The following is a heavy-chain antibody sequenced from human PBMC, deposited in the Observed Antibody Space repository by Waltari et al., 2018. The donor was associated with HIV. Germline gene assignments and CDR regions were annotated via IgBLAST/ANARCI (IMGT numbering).Heavy chain of an antibody. CDR2: ITWNSGRT. J-gene: IGHJ6*02. CDR3: AKSDIDYGMDV. D-gene: IGHD2-15*01. Sequence: EVPLVASGGGLVQQGTSLRLSCTASGFTFYDYAMHWVRQVPGKGLEWVSGITWNSGRTGYADSVKGRFIISRDNAKNSLYLQMNSLRVEDTALYYCAKSDIDYGMDVWGQGTTVTVSS. CDR1: GFTFYDYA. V-gene: IGHV3-9*01.